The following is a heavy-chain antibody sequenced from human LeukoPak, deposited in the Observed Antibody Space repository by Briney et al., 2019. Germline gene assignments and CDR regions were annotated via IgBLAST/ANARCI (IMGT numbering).Heavy chain of an antibody. CDR1: GYTFTSYD. D-gene: IGHD6-19*01. CDR2: MNPNSGNT. Sequence: GASVKVSCKASGYTFTSYDINWVRQATGQGLEWMGWMNPNSGNTGYAQKFQGRVTMTRNTSISTAYMELSSLRSEDTAVYYCARGEDGSGWSNWFDPWAREPWSPSPQ. CDR3: ARGEDGSGWSNWFDP. V-gene: IGHV1-8*01. J-gene: IGHJ5*02.